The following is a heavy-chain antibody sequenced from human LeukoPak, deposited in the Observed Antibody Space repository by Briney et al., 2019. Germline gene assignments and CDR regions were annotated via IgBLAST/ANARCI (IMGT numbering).Heavy chain of an antibody. V-gene: IGHV3-23*01. CDR1: GFTFSSFA. CDR2: ASISGGTT. D-gene: IGHD2-15*01. Sequence: PGGSLRLSCAASGFTFSSFAMNWVRQAPGKGLEWVSVASISGGTTFYADSVKGRFTISSDNSKNTLYLQMNSLRAEDTAVYYCAKGGWSSYFDNWGQGTLVTVSS. CDR3: AKGGWSSYFDN. J-gene: IGHJ4*02.